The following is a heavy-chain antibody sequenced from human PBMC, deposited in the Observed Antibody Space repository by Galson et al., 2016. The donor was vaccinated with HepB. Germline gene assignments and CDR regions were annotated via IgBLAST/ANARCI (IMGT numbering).Heavy chain of an antibody. J-gene: IGHJ4*02. CDR2: IYYGGNT. V-gene: IGHV3-66*01. CDR1: GFTVSSNY. Sequence: SPRLSCAASGFTVSSNYFSWVRQAPGKGLEWVSVIYYGGNTYYADSVKGRFTISGDNSKNTLYLQINSLRAEDTAIYYCAKDMDSAWYIHYWGQGTLVTVSS. CDR3: AKDMDSAWYIHY. D-gene: IGHD6-19*01.